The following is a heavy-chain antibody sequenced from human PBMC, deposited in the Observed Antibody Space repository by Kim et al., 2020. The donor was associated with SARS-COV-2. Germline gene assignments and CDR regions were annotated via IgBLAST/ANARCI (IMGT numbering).Heavy chain of an antibody. CDR1: GFTFNDYT. CDR2: IRWDGGST. CDR3: AKEIWDFWSGYAGGYYYFGMDV. D-gene: IGHD3-3*01. Sequence: GGSLRLSCAASGFTFNDYTMHWVRQAPGKGLEWVSLIRWDGGSTYYADSVKGRFTVSRDNSKNSLYLQMNSVRTDDTALYYCAKEIWDFWSGYAGGYYYFGMDVWGQGTTVTVSS. J-gene: IGHJ6*02. V-gene: IGHV3-43*01.